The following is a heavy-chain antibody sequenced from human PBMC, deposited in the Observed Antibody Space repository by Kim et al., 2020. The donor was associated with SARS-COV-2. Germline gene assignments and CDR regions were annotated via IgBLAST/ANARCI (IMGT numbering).Heavy chain of an antibody. CDR1: GYTFTSYA. J-gene: IGHJ4*02. CDR2: INAGNGNT. D-gene: IGHD3-22*01. CDR3: ARSGRYYYDSSGYYYGD. Sequence: ASVKVSCKASGYTFTSYAMHWVRQAPGQRLEWMGWINAGNGNTKYSQKFQGRVTITRDTSASTAYMELSSLRSEDTAVYYCARSGRYYYDSSGYYYGDWGQGTLVTVSS. V-gene: IGHV1-3*01.